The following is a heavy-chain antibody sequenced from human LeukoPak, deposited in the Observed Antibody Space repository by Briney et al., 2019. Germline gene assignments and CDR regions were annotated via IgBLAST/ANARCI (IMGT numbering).Heavy chain of an antibody. CDR3: ARVHFSGGPSQLIIYYYYGMDV. CDR1: GGTFSSYA. J-gene: IGHJ6*02. D-gene: IGHD1-1*01. V-gene: IGHV1-69*13. CDR2: TIPIFGTA. Sequence: GASVKVSCKASGGTFSSYAISWVRQAPGQGLEWMGGTIPIFGTANYAQKFQGRVTITADESTSTAYMELSSLRSEDTAVYYCARVHFSGGPSQLIIYYYYGMDVWGQGTTVTVSS.